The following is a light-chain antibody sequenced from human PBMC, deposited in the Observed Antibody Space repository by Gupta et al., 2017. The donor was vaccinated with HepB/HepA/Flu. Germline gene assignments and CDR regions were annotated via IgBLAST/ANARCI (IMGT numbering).Light chain of an antibody. V-gene: IGKV3-11*01. CDR3: QQRSNWPLCS. Sequence: ILFTQSPATLSLSPGERATLSCRASQSVSSYLAWYQQKPGQAPRLLIYDASNRGTGIPARFSGSGSGTDFTLTISSLEPEDFAVYYCQQRSNWPLCSFGQGTKLEIK. CDR1: QSVSSY. CDR2: DAS. J-gene: IGKJ2*04.